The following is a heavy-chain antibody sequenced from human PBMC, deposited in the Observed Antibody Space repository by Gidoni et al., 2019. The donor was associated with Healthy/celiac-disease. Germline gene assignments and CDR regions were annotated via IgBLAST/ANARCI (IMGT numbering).Heavy chain of an antibody. CDR3: AKQGTYDFWSGYFDY. CDR1: GFTFSSYG. Sequence: QVQLVESGGGVVQPGSSLRLSCAASGFTFSSYGMHWVRQAPGKGLEWVAVISYDGSNKYYADSVKGRFTISRDNSKNTLYLQMNSLRAEDTAVYYCAKQGTYDFWSGYFDYWGQGTLVTVSS. V-gene: IGHV3-30*18. CDR2: ISYDGSNK. J-gene: IGHJ4*02. D-gene: IGHD3-3*01.